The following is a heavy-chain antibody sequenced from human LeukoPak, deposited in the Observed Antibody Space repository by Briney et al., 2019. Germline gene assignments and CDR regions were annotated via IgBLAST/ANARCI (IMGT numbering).Heavy chain of an antibody. Sequence: GGSLRLSCAASGFTFSSYWMHWVRQASGKGLVWVSRINSDGSSTSYADSVKGRFTISRDNAKNTLYLQMNSLRAEDTAVYYCARGGLGYQLLFSNWFDPWGQGTLVTVSS. CDR2: INSDGSST. CDR3: ARGGLGYQLLFSNWFDP. J-gene: IGHJ5*02. D-gene: IGHD2-2*01. CDR1: GFTFSSYW. V-gene: IGHV3-74*01.